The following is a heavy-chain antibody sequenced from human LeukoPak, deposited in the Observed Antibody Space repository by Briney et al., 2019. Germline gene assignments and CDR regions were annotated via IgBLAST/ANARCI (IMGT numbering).Heavy chain of an antibody. CDR2: ISAHNGYT. CDR3: ARSLPAFYFDVSAYSGDF. J-gene: IGHJ4*02. CDR1: GYTFSNYG. Sequence: ASVKVSCKASGYTFSNYGINWVRQAPGQGPEWVGWISAHNGYTNYAQKLQGRASMTTDTPTSTAYMELRSLRSVDTAVYYCARSLPAFYFDVSAYSGDFWGQGTLVTVSS. V-gene: IGHV1-18*01. D-gene: IGHD3-22*01.